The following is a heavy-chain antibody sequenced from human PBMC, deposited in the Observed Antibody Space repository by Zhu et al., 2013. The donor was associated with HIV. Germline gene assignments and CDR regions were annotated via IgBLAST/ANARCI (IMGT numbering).Heavy chain of an antibody. CDR3: ARAGFENKRPGGY. J-gene: IGHJ4*02. CDR1: GYTFAAYY. Sequence: QVMLVQSGAEVKKPGASVKVSCKASGYTFAAYYVHWVRQAPGQGLEWMGWINTNTGETKYAQNFRGRVTMTRDMSINTAYMEFSRLRFDDTAVYYCARAGFENKRPGGYWAQGTLVTVSS. CDR2: INTNTGET. V-gene: IGHV1-2*02.